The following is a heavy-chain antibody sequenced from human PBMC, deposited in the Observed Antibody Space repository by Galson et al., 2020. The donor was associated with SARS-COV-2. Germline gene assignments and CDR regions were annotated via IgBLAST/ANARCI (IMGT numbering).Heavy chain of an antibody. CDR3: AHKPPGGPVADAFDV. CDR2: SCWGDDK. CDR1: GCSLSNTGVG. D-gene: IGHD3-10*01. Sequence: KMSGPTLVKPTQTLTLTYNFSGCSLSNTGVGVGWIQQPPRQTLKWPALSCWGDDKRYTPTLKSRLTITKDTSKNQVVLTMANMDPVDTGTYYCAHKPPGGPVADAFDVWGRGTLVTVSS. V-gene: IGHV2-5*02. J-gene: IGHJ3*01.